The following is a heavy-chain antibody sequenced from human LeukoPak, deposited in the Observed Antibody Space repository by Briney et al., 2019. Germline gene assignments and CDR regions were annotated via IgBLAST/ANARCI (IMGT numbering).Heavy chain of an antibody. D-gene: IGHD2-15*01. J-gene: IGHJ4*02. V-gene: IGHV1-3*01. CDR1: GYTFTSYG. CDR2: INAGNGNT. CDR3: ARDGYCSGGSCPGDY. Sequence: GASVKVSCKASGYTFTSYGISWVRQAPGQRLEWMGWINAGNGNTKYSQKFQGRVTITRDTSASTAYMELSSLRSEDTAVYYCARDGYCSGGSCPGDYWGQGTLVTVSS.